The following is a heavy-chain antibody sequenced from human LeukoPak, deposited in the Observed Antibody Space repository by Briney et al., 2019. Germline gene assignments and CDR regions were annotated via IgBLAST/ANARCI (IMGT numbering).Heavy chain of an antibody. V-gene: IGHV3-23*01. CDR1: GFTFSSYA. J-gene: IGHJ6*03. CDR2: ISGSGGST. Sequence: PGGSLRLSCAASGFTFSSYAMSWVRQAPGKGLEWVSAISGSGGSTYYADSVKGRFTISRDNSKNTLYLQMNSLRAEDTAVYYCAKKIGAARPPYYYYYYMDVWGKGTTVAVSS. D-gene: IGHD6-6*01. CDR3: AKKIGAARPPYYYYYYMDV.